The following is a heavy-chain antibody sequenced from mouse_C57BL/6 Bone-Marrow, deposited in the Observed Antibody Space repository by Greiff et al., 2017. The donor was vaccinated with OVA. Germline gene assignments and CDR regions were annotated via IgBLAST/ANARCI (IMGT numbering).Heavy chain of an antibody. CDR2: IDPSDSYT. D-gene: IGHD2-1*01. CDR1: GYTFTSYW. CDR3: EVNYDWYFDV. V-gene: IGHV1-69*01. J-gene: IGHJ1*03. Sequence: QVQLKQPGAELVMPGASVKLSCKASGYTFTSYWMHWVKQRPGQGLEWIGEIDPSDSYTNYNQKFKGKSTLTVDKSSSTAYMQLSSLTSEDAAVYYCEVNYDWYFDVGDTGTTVTVSS.